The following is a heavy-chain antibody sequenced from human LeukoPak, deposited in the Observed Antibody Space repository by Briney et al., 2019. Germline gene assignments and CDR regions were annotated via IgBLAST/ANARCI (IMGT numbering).Heavy chain of an antibody. CDR1: GFTFSSYG. CDR3: AKDVWYVSALDY. CDR2: IRYDGSNK. Sequence: GSLRLSCAASGFTFSSYGMHWVRQAPGKGLEWVAFIRYDGSNKYYADSVKGRFTISRDNSKNTLYLQMNSLRAEDTAVYYCAKDVWYVSALDYWGQGTLVTVSS. V-gene: IGHV3-30*02. D-gene: IGHD2-15*01. J-gene: IGHJ4*02.